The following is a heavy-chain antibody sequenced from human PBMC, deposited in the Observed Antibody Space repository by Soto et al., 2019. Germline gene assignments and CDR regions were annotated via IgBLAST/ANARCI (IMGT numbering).Heavy chain of an antibody. CDR3: ARMVVNTYFDY. CDR2: ISYDGSNK. Sequence: GGSLRLSCAASGFSFSTYAMHWVRQAPGKGLEWVAVISYDGSNKYYADSVKGRFTISRDNSKNTLYLQMNSLRAEDTAVYYCARMVVNTYFDYWGQGTLVTVSS. CDR1: GFSFSTYA. J-gene: IGHJ4*02. V-gene: IGHV3-30*03. D-gene: IGHD2-15*01.